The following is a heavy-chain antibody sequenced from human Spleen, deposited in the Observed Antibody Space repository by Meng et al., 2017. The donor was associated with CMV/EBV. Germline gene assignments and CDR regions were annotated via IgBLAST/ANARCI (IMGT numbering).Heavy chain of an antibody. Sequence: GESLKISCEASGFTLSNFAMHWVRQAPGKGLEWIAFIRYDGTNKYYADSVKGRFTISRDDSKNTLYLQMNSLRAEDTAVYYCAKDQNWFDPWGQGTLVTVSS. CDR2: IRYDGTNK. J-gene: IGHJ5*02. CDR3: AKDQNWFDP. V-gene: IGHV3-30*02. CDR1: GFTLSNFA.